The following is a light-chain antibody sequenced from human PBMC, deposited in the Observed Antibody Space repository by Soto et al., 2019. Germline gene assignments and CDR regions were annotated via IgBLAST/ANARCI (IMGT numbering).Light chain of an antibody. CDR3: QQYNSHSRYT. Sequence: DIQMTQSPSTLSASVGDRVTITCRASQNIRSWLVWYQQKPGKAPKLLIYKASNLQSGVPSRFSGSGSGTEFILTISSLQPDDFATYYCQQYNSHSRYTFGQGTKLEI. CDR2: KAS. V-gene: IGKV1-5*03. CDR1: QNIRSW. J-gene: IGKJ2*01.